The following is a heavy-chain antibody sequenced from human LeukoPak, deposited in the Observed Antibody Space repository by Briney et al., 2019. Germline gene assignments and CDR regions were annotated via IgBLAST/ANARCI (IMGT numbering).Heavy chain of an antibody. CDR1: GYSISSGYY. J-gene: IGHJ1*01. D-gene: IGHD3-3*01. CDR3: ARHRIDFWSRYYTGYFHH. Sequence: SEALSLTCADSGYSISSGYYWGCIRQPPGKWLEWIGSIYHSGSTYYNPSLKSRVTISVDTSKNQFSLKLSSVTAADTAVYYCARHRIDFWSRYYTGYFHHWGQGTLVTVSS. V-gene: IGHV4-38-2*01. CDR2: IYHSGST.